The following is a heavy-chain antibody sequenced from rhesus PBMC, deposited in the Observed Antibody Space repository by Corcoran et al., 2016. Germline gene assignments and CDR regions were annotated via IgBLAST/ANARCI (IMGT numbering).Heavy chain of an antibody. J-gene: IGHJ4*01. D-gene: IGHD4-35*01. V-gene: IGHV1-111*02. CDR3: ATSTTVIPFDY. CDR2: VDPEDGEA. Sequence: EVQLVQSGAEVKKPGASVKISCKASGYPFTANYLHRGRQAPGKGIEGMVRVDPEDGEAIHEQKFQDRVTITADTSTDTAYMELSSLRSEDTAVYYCATSTTVIPFDYWGQGVLVTVSS. CDR1: GYPFTANY.